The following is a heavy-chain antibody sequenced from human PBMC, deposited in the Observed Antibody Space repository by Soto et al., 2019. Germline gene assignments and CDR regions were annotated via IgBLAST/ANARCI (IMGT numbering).Heavy chain of an antibody. Sequence: SETLSLTCTVSGGSISSGCYYWSWIRQDPGKGLEWIGYIYYSGSTYYNPSLTSRVTISVDTSKNRFSLKLSSVTAADTAVYYCARDSSGWYSICDYWGQGTLVTVSS. V-gene: IGHV4-31*03. J-gene: IGHJ4*02. D-gene: IGHD6-13*01. CDR2: IYYSGST. CDR3: ARDSSGWYSICDY. CDR1: GGSISSGCYY.